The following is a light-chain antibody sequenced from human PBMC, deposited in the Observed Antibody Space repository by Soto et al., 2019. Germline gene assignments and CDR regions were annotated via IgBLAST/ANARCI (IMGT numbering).Light chain of an antibody. V-gene: IGKV3-15*01. CDR2: GAS. Sequence: EIVLTQSPCTLSLSPGERATLSCRASQSSSSSYLAWYQQKPGQAPRLLIYGASTRATGIPARFSGSGSGTEFTLTISSLQSEDFAVYYCQQYNNWPWTFGQGTKVDIK. CDR1: QSSSSSY. CDR3: QQYNNWPWT. J-gene: IGKJ1*01.